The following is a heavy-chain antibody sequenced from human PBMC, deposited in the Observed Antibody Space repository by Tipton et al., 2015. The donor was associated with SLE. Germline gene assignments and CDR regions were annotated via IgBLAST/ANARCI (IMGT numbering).Heavy chain of an antibody. CDR2: ISGSGGST. J-gene: IGHJ5*02. CDR1: GFIFRDYG. D-gene: IGHD6-13*01. Sequence: SLRLSCAASGFIFRDYGMHWVRQAPGKGLEWVSAISGSGGSTYYADSVKGRFTISRDNSKNTLYLQMNSLRAEDTAVYYCAKDRQQLVWGWFDPWGQGTLVTVSS. CDR3: AKDRQQLVWGWFDP. V-gene: IGHV3-23*01.